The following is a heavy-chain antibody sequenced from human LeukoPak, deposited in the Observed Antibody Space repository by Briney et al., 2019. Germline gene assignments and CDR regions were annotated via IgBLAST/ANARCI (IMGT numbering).Heavy chain of an antibody. CDR1: GFTLRDYY. D-gene: IGHD2/OR15-2a*01. Sequence: GGSLTLSCAASGFTLRDYYMSWIRQAPGKGLEWISYMSSTGNTIHYAESVKGRFTVSRDSAKNSMSLQMTSLRAEDSAVYYCARSSSYFTYFDLWGRDTLVTVSS. CDR3: ARSSSYFTYFDL. CDR2: MSSTGNTI. J-gene: IGHJ2*01. V-gene: IGHV3-11*04.